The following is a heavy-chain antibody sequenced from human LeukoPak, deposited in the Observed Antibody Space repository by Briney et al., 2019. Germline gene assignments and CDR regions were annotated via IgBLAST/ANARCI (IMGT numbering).Heavy chain of an antibody. CDR1: GFTFRSYW. D-gene: IGHD1-26*01. V-gene: IGHV3-7*01. CDR3: ARVGYSGWNLEY. CDR2: INQGGSAQ. Sequence: GGSLRLSCAASGFTFRSYWMTWVRQAPGKGLEWVANINQGGSAQYYMESVKGRFTISRDDAKNSFYLQMNSLRDEDTAVYYCARVGYSGWNLEYWGQGTLVTVSS. J-gene: IGHJ4*02.